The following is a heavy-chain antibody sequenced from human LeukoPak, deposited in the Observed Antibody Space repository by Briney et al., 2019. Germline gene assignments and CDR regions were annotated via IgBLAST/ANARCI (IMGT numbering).Heavy chain of an antibody. CDR3: AKGRDYFDY. CDR1: GLTFSTYA. J-gene: IGHJ4*02. V-gene: IGHV3-23*01. Sequence: GGSLRLFCAASGLTFSTYAMSWVRQAPGKGLEWVSSICGNNDGTYYADSVKGRFTISRDNSKKTLYLQMNSLRAEDTAVYYCAKGRDYFDYWGQGTLVTVSS. CDR2: ICGNNDGT.